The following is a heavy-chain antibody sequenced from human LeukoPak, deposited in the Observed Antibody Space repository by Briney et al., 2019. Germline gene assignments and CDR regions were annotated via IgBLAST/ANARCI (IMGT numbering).Heavy chain of an antibody. D-gene: IGHD4-17*01. Sequence: PSEALSLTCGVSGTSFTSYYWSWIRQPPGKGLEWIGEVNHSGYTNMNPSLKSRVTISVDTSKNQFSLMMTSVTAADPAVYFCARMTTGHDYWGQGILVTVSS. CDR1: GTSFTSYY. J-gene: IGHJ4*02. V-gene: IGHV4-34*01. CDR3: ARMTTGHDY. CDR2: VNHSGYT.